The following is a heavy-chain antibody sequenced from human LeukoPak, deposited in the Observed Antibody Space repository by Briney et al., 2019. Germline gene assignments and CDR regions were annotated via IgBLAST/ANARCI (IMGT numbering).Heavy chain of an antibody. Sequence: WASVKVSCKASGYTFTSYGISWVRQAPGQGLEWLGWISGYNGNTKYVQKLQGRVTMTTDTSTSTGYMELRSLRSDDTAVYYCARNGFLPGGPVPFVIGGQGKMATVPS. CDR1: GYTFTSYG. CDR2: ISGYNGNT. CDR3: ARNGFLPGGPVPFVI. J-gene: IGHJ3*01. V-gene: IGHV1-18*01. D-gene: IGHD2/OR15-2a*01.